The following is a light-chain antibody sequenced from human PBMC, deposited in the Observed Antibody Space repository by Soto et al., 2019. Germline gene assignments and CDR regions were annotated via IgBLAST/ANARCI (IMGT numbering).Light chain of an antibody. V-gene: IGKV3-20*01. Sequence: EIVLTQSPSTLSLSPGERATLSCMAIQSVSSSYLAWYQQKPGQAPRLLIYGASSRATGIPDRFSGSGSGTDFTLTISRLEPEDFAVYYCQQYGSSPPWTFGQGTKVDI. CDR1: QSVSSSY. J-gene: IGKJ1*01. CDR3: QQYGSSPPWT. CDR2: GAS.